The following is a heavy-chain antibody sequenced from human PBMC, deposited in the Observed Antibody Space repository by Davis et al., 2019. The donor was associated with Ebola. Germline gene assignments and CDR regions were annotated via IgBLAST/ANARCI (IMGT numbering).Heavy chain of an antibody. CDR2: INPHNGNT. D-gene: IGHD1-1*01. CDR3: ARAQFPTTSDH. Sequence: ASVKVSCKASGYTFTSYGITWVRQAPGQGLEWMGWINPHNGNTNYAQNVQGRVTMTTDPSTSTAYMEVGSLRSDDTAVYYCARAQFPTTSDHWGQGTLVTVSS. J-gene: IGHJ4*02. V-gene: IGHV1-18*04. CDR1: GYTFTSYG.